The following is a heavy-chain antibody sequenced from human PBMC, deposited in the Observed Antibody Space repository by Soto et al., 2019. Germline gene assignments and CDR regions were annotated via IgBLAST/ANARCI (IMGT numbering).Heavy chain of an antibody. V-gene: IGHV1-2*02. CDR1: GFSFTGYY. Sequence: GASVKVSCKASGFSFTGYYIHWLRQAPGQGLEWMGWINAHSGGTEYAQKFQGRVTLTRNRSIATAYLTLTSLTSDDTALYYCAKDLTRQLAYWLDPWGQGTQVTVSS. CDR2: INAHSGGT. J-gene: IGHJ5*02. D-gene: IGHD6-6*01. CDR3: AKDLTRQLAYWLDP.